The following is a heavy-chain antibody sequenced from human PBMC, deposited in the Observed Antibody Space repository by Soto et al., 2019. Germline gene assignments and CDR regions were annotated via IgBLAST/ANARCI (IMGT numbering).Heavy chain of an antibody. CDR3: TTDGERITIFGVVIIGFDY. J-gene: IGHJ4*02. V-gene: IGHV3-15*01. Sequence: EVQLVESGGGLVKPGGSLRLSCAASGFTFSNAWMSWVRQAPGKGLEWVGRIKSKTDGGTTDYAAPVKGRFTSSRDDSKNTLNLQMNSLKTEDTAVYYCTTDGERITIFGVVIIGFDYWGQGTLVTVSS. CDR2: IKSKTDGGTT. D-gene: IGHD3-3*01. CDR1: GFTFSNAW.